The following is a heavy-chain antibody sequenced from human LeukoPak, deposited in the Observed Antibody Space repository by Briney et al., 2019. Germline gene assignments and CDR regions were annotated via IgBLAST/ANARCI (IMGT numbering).Heavy chain of an antibody. Sequence: SETLSLTCTVSGGSISSYYWSWIRQPPGKGLEWIGYIYYSGSTNYNPSLKSRVTISVDTSKNQFSLKLSSVTAADTAVYYCARQGLWFGEPNIYYYYGMDVWGQGTTVTVSS. D-gene: IGHD3-10*01. CDR2: IYYSGST. CDR3: ARQGLWFGEPNIYYYYGMDV. CDR1: GGSISSYY. V-gene: IGHV4-59*08. J-gene: IGHJ6*02.